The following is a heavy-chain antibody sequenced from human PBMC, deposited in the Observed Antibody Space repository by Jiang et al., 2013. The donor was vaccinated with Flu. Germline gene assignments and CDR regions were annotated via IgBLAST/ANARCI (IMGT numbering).Heavy chain of an antibody. V-gene: IGHV4-31*11. CDR2: ISDRGTT. D-gene: IGHD3-22*01. CDR1: GVSITTNNY. Sequence: GLVKPSETLSLTCAVSGVSITTNNYWSWIRQHPGKGLEWIGYISDRGTTYYTPSLKSRITVSVDTSKNQFSLDLSSVTAADTAVYFCARATAPYYFDNSGYYFYFDHWGQGILVTVSS. J-gene: IGHJ4*02. CDR3: ARATAPYYFDNSGYYFYFDH.